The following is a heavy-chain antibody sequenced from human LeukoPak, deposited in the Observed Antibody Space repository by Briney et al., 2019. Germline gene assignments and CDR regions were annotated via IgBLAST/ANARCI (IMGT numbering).Heavy chain of an antibody. Sequence: SETLSLTCTVSGGSIGSYYWSWIRQPPGKGLEWIGYIYYSGSTNYNPSLKSRVTISVDTSKNQFSLKLSSVTAADTAVYYCARGRLSGWSGYYLNWFDPWGQGTLVTVSS. CDR2: IYYSGST. CDR1: GGSIGSYY. V-gene: IGHV4-59*08. J-gene: IGHJ5*02. CDR3: ARGRLSGWSGYYLNWFDP. D-gene: IGHD3-3*01.